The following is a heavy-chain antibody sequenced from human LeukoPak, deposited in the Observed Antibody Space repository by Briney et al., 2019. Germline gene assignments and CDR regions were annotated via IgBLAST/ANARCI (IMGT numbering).Heavy chain of an antibody. Sequence: PSETLSLTCAVSGGSISSSNWWSWIRQPPGKGLEWIGSIYYSGSTYYNPSLKSRVTISVDTSKNQFSLKLSSVTAADTAVYYCARAPPCSGGSCYPGDFDYWGQGTLVTVSS. V-gene: IGHV4-39*01. J-gene: IGHJ4*02. D-gene: IGHD2-15*01. CDR2: IYYSGST. CDR3: ARAPPCSGGSCYPGDFDY. CDR1: GGSISSSNW.